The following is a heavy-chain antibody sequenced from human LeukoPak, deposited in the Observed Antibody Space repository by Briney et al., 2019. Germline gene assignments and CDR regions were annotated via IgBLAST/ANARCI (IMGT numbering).Heavy chain of an antibody. CDR2: IQNDGKDK. CDR3: SRVVQDVTGADY. CDR1: GFTFSTQG. Sequence: PGGSLRLSCATSGFTFSTQGMHWVRQAPGKGLEWVTFIQNDGKDKRYADSVKGRFTISRDNAKNSLYLQMNSLRAEDTAVYYCSRVVQDVTGADYWGQGTLVIVSS. D-gene: IGHD3-9*01. J-gene: IGHJ4*02. V-gene: IGHV3-30*02.